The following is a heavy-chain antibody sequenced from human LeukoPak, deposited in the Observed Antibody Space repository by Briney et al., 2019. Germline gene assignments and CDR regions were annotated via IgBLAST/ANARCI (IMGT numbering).Heavy chain of an antibody. CDR1: GYTFTSYY. V-gene: IGHV1-46*01. J-gene: IGHJ4*02. Sequence: ASVKVSCKASGYTFTSYYMHWVRQAPGQGLEWMGIINPSGGSTNYAQKFQGRVTMTRDMSTSTVYTELSSLRSEDTAVYYCARAYSSSSDRDYWGQGTLVTVSS. CDR2: INPSGGST. CDR3: ARAYSSSSDRDY. D-gene: IGHD6-6*01.